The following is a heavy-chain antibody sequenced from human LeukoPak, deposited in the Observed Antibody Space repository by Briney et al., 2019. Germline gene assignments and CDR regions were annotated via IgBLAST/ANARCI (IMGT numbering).Heavy chain of an antibody. Sequence: SVKVSCKASGGTFSSYAISWVRQAPGQGLEWLGGIIPIFGTANYAQKFQGRVTITTDESTSTAYMELSSLRSEDTAVYYCARAVDTAMTATNWGQGTLVSVSS. CDR3: ARAVDTAMTATN. V-gene: IGHV1-69*05. CDR2: IIPIFGTA. CDR1: GGTFSSYA. J-gene: IGHJ4*02. D-gene: IGHD5-18*01.